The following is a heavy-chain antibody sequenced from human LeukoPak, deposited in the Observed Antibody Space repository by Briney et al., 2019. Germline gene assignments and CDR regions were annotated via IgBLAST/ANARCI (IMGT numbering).Heavy chain of an antibody. V-gene: IGHV4-4*09. CDR1: GGSISSYY. J-gene: IGHJ5*02. CDR2: IYTSGST. Sequence: SETLSLTCTVSGGSISSYYWSWIRQPPGKGLEWIGYIYTSGSTNYNPSLKSRVTISVDTSKNQFSLKLSSVTAVDTAVYYCARLRAVAGKTNWFDPWGQGTLVTVSS. D-gene: IGHD6-19*01. CDR3: ARLRAVAGKTNWFDP.